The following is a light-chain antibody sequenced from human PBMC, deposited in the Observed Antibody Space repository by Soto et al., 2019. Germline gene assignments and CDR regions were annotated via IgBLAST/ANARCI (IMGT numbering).Light chain of an antibody. CDR3: QQSYSTPQT. CDR1: QSISSY. J-gene: IGKJ1*01. Sequence: DIQMTQSPSSLSASVGDRVTITCRASQSISSYLNWYQQKPGKAPKLLIYAASSLQSGVPSRFSGSGSGKDFTLTISSLQPENFAPYYCQQSYSTPQTSGQGTKLDIK. CDR2: AAS. V-gene: IGKV1-39*01.